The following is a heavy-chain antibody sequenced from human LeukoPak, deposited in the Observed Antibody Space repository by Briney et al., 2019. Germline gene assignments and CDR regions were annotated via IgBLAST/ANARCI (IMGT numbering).Heavy chain of an antibody. J-gene: IGHJ4*02. V-gene: IGHV3-74*01. Sequence: GSLRLSCAASGFTFGTYWMHWVRQAPGKGLVWVSRVNTDGSTTSYADSVKGRFTISRDNAKNTLYLQMNSLRAEDTALYYCARDRPGGSADYWGQGTLVTVSS. CDR3: ARDRPGGSADY. CDR2: VNTDGSTT. CDR1: GFTFGTYW. D-gene: IGHD5-12*01.